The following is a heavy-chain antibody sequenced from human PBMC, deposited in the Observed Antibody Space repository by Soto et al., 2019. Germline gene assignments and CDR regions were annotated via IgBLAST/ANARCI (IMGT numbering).Heavy chain of an antibody. D-gene: IGHD3-10*01. V-gene: IGHV4-31*03. CDR3: ARGQITMVRGVTRGNRFDP. CDR1: GGSISSGGYY. Sequence: QVQLQESGPGLVKPSQTLSLTCTVSGGSISSGGYYWTWIRQHPGKGLEWIGYIYYSGSTYYNPSLKSRVTISVDTSSNQFSLRLSSVTAADTAVYYCARGQITMVRGVTRGNRFDPWGQGNLVTVSS. CDR2: IYYSGST. J-gene: IGHJ5*02.